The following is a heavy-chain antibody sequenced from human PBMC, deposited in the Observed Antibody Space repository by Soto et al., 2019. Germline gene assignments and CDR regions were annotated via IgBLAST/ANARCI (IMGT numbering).Heavy chain of an antibody. CDR3: ARDKSDCTNGVCPRLLNWFDT. CDR1: GFTFSSYG. Sequence: QVQLVESGGGVVQPGRSLRLSCAASGFTFSSYGMHWVRQAPGKGLEWVAVIWYDGSNKYYADSVKGRFTISRDNSKNTLYLQMNSLRAEDTAVYYCARDKSDCTNGVCPRLLNWFDTWGQGTLVTVSS. CDR2: IWYDGSNK. D-gene: IGHD2-8*01. V-gene: IGHV3-33*01. J-gene: IGHJ5*02.